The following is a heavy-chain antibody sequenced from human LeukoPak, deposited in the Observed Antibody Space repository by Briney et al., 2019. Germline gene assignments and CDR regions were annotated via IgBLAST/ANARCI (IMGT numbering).Heavy chain of an antibody. CDR1: GGSISSHY. Sequence: PSETLSLTCTVSGGSISSHYWSWIRQPPGKGLEWIGHIYYSGSTNYNPSLKSRVTISVDTSKNQFSLKLSSVTAADTAVYYCARHTDIAPLSSLKYWGQGTLVTVSS. CDR3: ARHTDIAPLSSLKY. V-gene: IGHV4-59*08. J-gene: IGHJ4*02. D-gene: IGHD6-13*01. CDR2: IYYSGST.